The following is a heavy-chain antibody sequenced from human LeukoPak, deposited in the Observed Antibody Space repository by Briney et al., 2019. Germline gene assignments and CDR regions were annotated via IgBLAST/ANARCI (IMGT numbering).Heavy chain of an antibody. CDR2: MNPNSGNT. D-gene: IGHD2-2*01. V-gene: IGHV1-8*01. CDR3: ARARVDCSSTSCYAGDDY. Sequence: GASVKVSCKASGYTFASYDINWVRQAPGQGLEWMGWMNPNSGNTGYAQKFQGRVTMTRNTPISTAYMELSSLRSEDTAVYYCARARVDCSSTSCYAGDDYWGQGTLVTVSS. CDR1: GYTFASYD. J-gene: IGHJ4*02.